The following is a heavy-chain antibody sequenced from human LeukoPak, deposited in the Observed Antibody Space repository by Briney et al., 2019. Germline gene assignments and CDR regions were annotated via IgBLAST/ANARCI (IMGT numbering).Heavy chain of an antibody. Sequence: GGSLRLSCAASGFTFSDYNMRWIRQAPGKGLEWVSSISRSGSTKYYVDSVKGRFTISRDNAKNSLYLQMNSLRAEDTAVYYCARGTYYYYMDVWGKGTTVTVSS. CDR2: ISRSGSTK. V-gene: IGHV3-11*04. CDR1: GFTFSDYN. CDR3: ARGTYYYYMDV. J-gene: IGHJ6*03.